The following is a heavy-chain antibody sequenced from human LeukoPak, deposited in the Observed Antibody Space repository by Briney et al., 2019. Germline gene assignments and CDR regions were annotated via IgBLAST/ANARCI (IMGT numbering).Heavy chain of an antibody. CDR3: ARRVGYDFWSGYYVTDWFDP. D-gene: IGHD3-3*01. V-gene: IGHV1-8*01. Sequence: ASAKVSCKASGYTFTSYDINWVRQATGQGLEWMGWMNPNSGNTGYAQKFQGRVTMTRNTSISTAYMELSSLRSEDTAVYYRARRVGYDFWSGYYVTDWFDPWGQGTLVTVSS. CDR2: MNPNSGNT. J-gene: IGHJ5*02. CDR1: GYTFTSYD.